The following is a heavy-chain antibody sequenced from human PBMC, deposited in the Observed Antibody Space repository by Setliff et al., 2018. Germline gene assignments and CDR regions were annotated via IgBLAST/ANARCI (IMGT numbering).Heavy chain of an antibody. CDR1: GFTFSNYG. D-gene: IGHD2-8*02. Sequence: GGSLRLSCVTSGFTFSNYGMTWVRRAPGKGLEWISYISTSSTIIYYADSVKGRFTISRDNANHSLHLQMNSLRAEDTAVYFCARDLPRYCTGPSCPLYYLEFGGQGTRVTVSS. J-gene: IGHJ4*02. V-gene: IGHV3-48*01. CDR2: ISTSSTII. CDR3: ARDLPRYCTGPSCPLYYLEF.